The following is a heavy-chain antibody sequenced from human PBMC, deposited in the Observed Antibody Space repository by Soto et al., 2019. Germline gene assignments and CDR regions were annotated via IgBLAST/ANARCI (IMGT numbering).Heavy chain of an antibody. Sequence: GESLKISCKCSGYSFTSYWISWVRQMPGKGLEWMGRIDPSDSYTNYSPSFQGHVTISADKSISTAYLQWSSLKASDTAMYYCARYITRGYYYYGMDVWGQGTTVTVSS. CDR2: IDPSDSYT. V-gene: IGHV5-10-1*01. CDR1: GYSFTSYW. J-gene: IGHJ6*02. CDR3: ARYITRGYYYYGMDV. D-gene: IGHD1-20*01.